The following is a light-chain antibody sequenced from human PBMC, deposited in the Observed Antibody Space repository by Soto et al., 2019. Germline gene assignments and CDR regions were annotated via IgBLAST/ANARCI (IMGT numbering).Light chain of an antibody. J-gene: IGKJ4*02. V-gene: IGKV3-20*01. CDR3: QQYGSSPMGTDFSLTISSRSVT. CDR2: GAS. Sequence: EIVLTQSPGTLSLSPGERATLSCRASQSVSSSYLAWYQQKPGQAPRLLIYGASSRATGITDRFSGSGSGTDFAVTIRRLEPEDFAVYYCQQYGSSPMGTDFSLTISSRSVTFVGGTKVEIK. CDR1: QSVSSSY.